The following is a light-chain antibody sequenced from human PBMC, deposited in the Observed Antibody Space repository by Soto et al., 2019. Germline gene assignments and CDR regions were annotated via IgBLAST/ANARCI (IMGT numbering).Light chain of an antibody. Sequence: DIVMTQSPDSLAVSLGERATINCKSSQSVLYSSNNKNYLAWYQQKPGQPPKLLIYWASTRESGVPDRFSGSGSGTDFTLTSSSLQAEDVAVYYCQQYYSTPPRTFGQGTKVEIK. J-gene: IGKJ1*01. CDR1: QSVLYSSNNKNY. CDR3: QQYYSTPPRT. V-gene: IGKV4-1*01. CDR2: WAS.